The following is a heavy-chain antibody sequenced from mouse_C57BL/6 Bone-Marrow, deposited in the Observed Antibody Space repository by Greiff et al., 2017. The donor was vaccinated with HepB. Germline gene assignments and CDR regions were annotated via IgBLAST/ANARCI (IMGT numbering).Heavy chain of an antibody. CDR2: IRHKDNGYKT. Sequence: EVQLVEPGAGLVQPGASLSLSCAASGFTFTDYYMSWVRQPPGKALEWMGFIRHKDNGYKTEYSATVKGRLTISRDNSKSILYLQMNALGAEDSATYYCASYSHDYDVDGWGQGTMVTVSA. V-gene: IGHV7-3*01. J-gene: IGHJ3*01. CDR3: ASYSHDYDVDG. D-gene: IGHD2-4*01. CDR1: GFTFTDYY.